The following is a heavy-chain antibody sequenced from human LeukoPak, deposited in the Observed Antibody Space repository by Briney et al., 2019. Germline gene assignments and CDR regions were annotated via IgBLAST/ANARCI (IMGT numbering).Heavy chain of an antibody. J-gene: IGHJ4*02. D-gene: IGHD5-12*01. CDR3: AKDGAWLRFDD. CDR2: ISDNGASS. Sequence: GGSLRLSCAASGFTVSSNYMSWVRQAPGKGLEWVSPISDNGASSYYIDSVKGRFTISRDNSRNTLYLQMNNLRAEDTAVYYCAKDGAWLRFDDWGQGILVTVSS. V-gene: IGHV3-23*01. CDR1: GFTVSSNY.